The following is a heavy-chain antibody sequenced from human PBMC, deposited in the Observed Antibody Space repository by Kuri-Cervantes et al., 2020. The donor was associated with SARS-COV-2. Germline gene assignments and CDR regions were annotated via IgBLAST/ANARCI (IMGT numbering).Heavy chain of an antibody. Sequence: SETLSLTCAVSGVSVTGGTYYWAWIRQPAGKGLEWIGHLDTSGGTTYNPSLRGRVTISLDPSNNQVSLSLTSTSAADTAVYYCGKVSWLQLWRRYSDSWGQGTLVTVSS. CDR2: LDTSGGT. CDR1: GVSVTGGTYY. J-gene: IGHJ4*02. V-gene: IGHV4-61*09. D-gene: IGHD5-24*01. CDR3: GKVSWLQLWRRYSDS.